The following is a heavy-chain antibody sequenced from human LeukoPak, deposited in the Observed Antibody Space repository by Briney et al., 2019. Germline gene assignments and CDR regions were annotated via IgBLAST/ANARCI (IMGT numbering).Heavy chain of an antibody. V-gene: IGHV3-7*01. CDR3: ARDVLAGTFDY. Sequence: GGSLRLSCAASGFTFSSYWMNWVRQAPGKGLEWVANINQDGTEKYYVDSVRGRFTISRDNAKNSPYLQMNSLRAEDTAVYYCARDVLAGTFDYWGQGTLVTVSS. D-gene: IGHD6-19*01. J-gene: IGHJ4*02. CDR1: GFTFSSYW. CDR2: INQDGTEK.